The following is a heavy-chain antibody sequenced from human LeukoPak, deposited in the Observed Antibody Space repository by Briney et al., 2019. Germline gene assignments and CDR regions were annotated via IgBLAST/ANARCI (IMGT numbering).Heavy chain of an antibody. CDR3: ARESLDYGDYVEDY. CDR1: GGSISSGGYY. D-gene: IGHD4-17*01. CDR2: IYHSGST. V-gene: IGHV4-30-2*01. Sequence: SETLSLTCTVSGGSISSGGYYWSWIRQPPGKGLEWIGYIYHSGSTYYNPSLKSRVTISVDRSKNQFSLKLSSVTAADTAVYYCARESLDYGDYVEDYWGQGTLVTVSS. J-gene: IGHJ4*02.